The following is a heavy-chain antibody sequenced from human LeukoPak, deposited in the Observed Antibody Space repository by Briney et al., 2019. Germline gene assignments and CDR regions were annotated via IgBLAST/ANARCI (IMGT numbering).Heavy chain of an antibody. D-gene: IGHD2-2*01. CDR2: ISASVGNT. CDR1: GFTFSSYA. CDR3: ARVSVERGIVTAAYTFDY. Sequence: GGSLRLSCAASGFTFSSYAMSWVRQAPGKGLEWVSIISASVGNTYYADSVKGRITISRDNSKNTLYLQMNNLRAEDTAVYYCARVSVERGIVTAAYTFDYWGQGTLVTVSS. J-gene: IGHJ4*02. V-gene: IGHV3-23*01.